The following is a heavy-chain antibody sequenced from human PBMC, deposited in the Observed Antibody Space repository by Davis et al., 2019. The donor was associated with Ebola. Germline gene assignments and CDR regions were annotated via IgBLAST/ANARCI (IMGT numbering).Heavy chain of an antibody. CDR3: TTGLTIAVAGPHDY. Sequence: GESLKISCAASGFTFSNAWMSWVRQAPGKGLEWVGRIKSKTDGGTTDYAAPVKGRFTISRDDSKNTLYLQMNSLKTEDTAVYYCTTGLTIAVAGPHDYWGQGTLVTVSS. CDR1: GFTFSNAW. V-gene: IGHV3-15*01. CDR2: IKSKTDGGTT. D-gene: IGHD6-19*01. J-gene: IGHJ4*02.